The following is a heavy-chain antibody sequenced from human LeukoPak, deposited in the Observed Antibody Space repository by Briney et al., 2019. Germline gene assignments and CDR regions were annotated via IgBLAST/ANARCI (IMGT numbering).Heavy chain of an antibody. D-gene: IGHD3-9*01. CDR3: ARDHPYYDILTGYYISGTDY. J-gene: IGHJ4*02. CDR2: ISSSSSYI. Sequence: PGGSLRLSCAASGFTFSSYSMNWVRQAPGKGLEWVSSISSSSSYIYYADSVKGRFTISRDNAKNSLYLQMNSLRAEDTAVYYCARDHPYYDILTGYYISGTDYWGQRTLVTVSS. V-gene: IGHV3-21*01. CDR1: GFTFSSYS.